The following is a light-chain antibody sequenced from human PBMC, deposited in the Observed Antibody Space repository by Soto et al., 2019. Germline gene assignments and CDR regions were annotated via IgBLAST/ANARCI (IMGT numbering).Light chain of an antibody. V-gene: IGKV3-20*01. Sequence: EIVLTQSPGTLSLSPGERATLSCRASQSVSSSYLAWYQQKPGQAPRLLIYGASSRATGIPDRFSGSGSGIDFTLTISRLEPEDFAVYYCQQYCSSPLTFGGGTKVEIK. CDR3: QQYCSSPLT. CDR1: QSVSSSY. CDR2: GAS. J-gene: IGKJ4*01.